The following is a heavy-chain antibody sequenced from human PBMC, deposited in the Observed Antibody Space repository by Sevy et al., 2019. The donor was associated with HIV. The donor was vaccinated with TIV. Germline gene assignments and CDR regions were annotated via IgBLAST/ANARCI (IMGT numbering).Heavy chain of an antibody. CDR2: ISSNGGST. D-gene: IGHD3-10*01. Sequence: GGSLRLSCAASGFTFSSFAMHWVRQAPGKGLECVSAISSNGGSTYYADSVKGRFTISRDNSKNTLFLQMSSLRAEDTAVYYCAKGVTSVSMVRGVIRYWGQGTLVTVSS. CDR1: GFTFSSFA. CDR3: AKGVTSVSMVRGVIRY. V-gene: IGHV3-64D*06. J-gene: IGHJ4*02.